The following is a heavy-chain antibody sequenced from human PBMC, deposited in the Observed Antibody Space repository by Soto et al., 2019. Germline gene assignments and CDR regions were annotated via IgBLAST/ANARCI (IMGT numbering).Heavy chain of an antibody. J-gene: IGHJ4*02. Sequence: QITLKESGPTLVKPTQTLTLTCSFSGFALTARPVGVGWILQPPGKALEWLAVIYWDDDKRYSPSLRSRLAITKDTSKNQVVLTVTNLDPVDTATYYCAHRLGGYTWNDGYLDYWGQGIPVAVSS. CDR3: AHRLGGYTWNDGYLDY. CDR1: GFALTARPVG. CDR2: IYWDDDK. V-gene: IGHV2-5*02. D-gene: IGHD1-20*01.